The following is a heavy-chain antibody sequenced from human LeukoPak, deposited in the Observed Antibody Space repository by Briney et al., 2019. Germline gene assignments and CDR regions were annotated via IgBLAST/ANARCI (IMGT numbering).Heavy chain of an antibody. V-gene: IGHV3-23*01. CDR2: ISGSGDTT. Sequence: GGSLRLSCVASGFTFTAYAMTWVRQAPGKGLEWVSEISGSGDTTSYADSVKGRFTISRDNSKTTVYLQMNSLRAEDTATYYCARDPCGYTGYDFRGTDTYYFDHWGQGILVTVSS. CDR1: GFTFTAYA. D-gene: IGHD5-12*01. CDR3: ARDPCGYTGYDFRGTDTYYFDH. J-gene: IGHJ4*02.